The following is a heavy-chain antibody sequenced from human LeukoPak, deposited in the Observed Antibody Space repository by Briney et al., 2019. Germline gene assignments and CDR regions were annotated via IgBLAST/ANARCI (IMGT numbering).Heavy chain of an antibody. J-gene: IGHJ5*02. CDR3: ARVEESASFDP. CDR1: GFTVSSNY. Sequence: GGSLRLSCAASGFTVSSNYMSWVRQAPGKGLEWVSVIYSGGSTYYADSVKGRFTISRDNSKNTLYLQMNSLRAEDTAVYYCARVEESASFDPWGQGTLVTVSS. V-gene: IGHV3-53*01. D-gene: IGHD3-3*01. CDR2: IYSGGST.